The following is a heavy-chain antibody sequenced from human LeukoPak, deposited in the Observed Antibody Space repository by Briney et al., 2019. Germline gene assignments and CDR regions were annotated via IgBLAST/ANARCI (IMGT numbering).Heavy chain of an antibody. D-gene: IGHD3-10*01. CDR3: ARGVTTLLWFGESYAAFDI. CDR2: IYYSGST. CDR1: GGSISRSSYY. Sequence: SETLSLTCAVSGGSISRSSYYWGWIRQPPGKGLEWIGSIYYSGSTNYNPSLKSRVTISVDTSKNQFSLKLSSVTAADTAVYYCARGVTTLLWFGESYAAFDIWGQGTMVTVSS. J-gene: IGHJ3*02. V-gene: IGHV4-39*07.